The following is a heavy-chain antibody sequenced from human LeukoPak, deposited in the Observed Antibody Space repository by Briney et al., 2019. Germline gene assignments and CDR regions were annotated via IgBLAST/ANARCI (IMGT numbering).Heavy chain of an antibody. CDR2: IYTSGST. CDR3: ARAKMTTVNTGFDP. J-gene: IGHJ5*02. Sequence: SETLSLTCTVSGGSISSGDYYWSWIRQPAGKGLEWIGRIYTSGSTNYNPSLKSRVTISVDTSKNQFSLKLSSVTAADTAVYYCARAKMTTVNTGFDPWGQGTLVTVSS. V-gene: IGHV4-61*02. D-gene: IGHD4-11*01. CDR1: GGSISSGDYY.